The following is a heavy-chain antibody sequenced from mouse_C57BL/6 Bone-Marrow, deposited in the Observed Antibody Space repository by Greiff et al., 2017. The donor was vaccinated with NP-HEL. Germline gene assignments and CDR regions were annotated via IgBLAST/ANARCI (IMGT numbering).Heavy chain of an antibody. V-gene: IGHV1-58*01. CDR2: IYIGDGYT. D-gene: IGHD2-1*01. J-gene: IGHJ1*03. Sequence: VQLKESGAELVRPGSSVKMSCKTSGYTFTSYGINWVKQRPGQGLEWIGYIYIGDGYTEYNEKFKGKATLTSDTSSSTAYIQLSSLTSEDSAIYFCARWGYYGIYWYFDVWGTGTTVTVSS. CDR1: GYTFTSYG. CDR3: ARWGYYGIYWYFDV.